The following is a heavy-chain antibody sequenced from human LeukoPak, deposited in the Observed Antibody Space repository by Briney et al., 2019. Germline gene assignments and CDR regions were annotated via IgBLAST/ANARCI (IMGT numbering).Heavy chain of an antibody. D-gene: IGHD1-26*01. Sequence: GGSLRLSCAASGFTFDDYSMHWVRQAPGKGLEWVSGISWNSGSIGYADSVKGRFTISRDNAKNSLYLQMNSLRAEDTALYYCAKTIVGATRASWYGDLWGRGTLVTVSS. V-gene: IGHV3-9*01. CDR1: GFTFDDYS. J-gene: IGHJ2*01. CDR2: ISWNSGSI. CDR3: AKTIVGATRASWYGDL.